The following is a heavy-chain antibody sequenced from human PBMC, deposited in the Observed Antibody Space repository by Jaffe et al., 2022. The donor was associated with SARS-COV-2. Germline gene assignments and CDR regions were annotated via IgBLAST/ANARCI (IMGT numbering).Heavy chain of an antibody. J-gene: IGHJ3*02. V-gene: IGHV1-69*01. D-gene: IGHD4-17*01. CDR3: ARGIVVTTEVWNDAFDI. Sequence: QVQLVQSGAEVKKPGSSVKVSCKASGGTFSSYAISWVRQAPGQGLEWMGGIIPIFGTANYAQKFQGRVTITADESTSTAYMELSSLRSEDTAVYYCARGIVVTTEVWNDAFDIWGQGTMVTVSS. CDR1: GGTFSSYA. CDR2: IIPIFGTA.